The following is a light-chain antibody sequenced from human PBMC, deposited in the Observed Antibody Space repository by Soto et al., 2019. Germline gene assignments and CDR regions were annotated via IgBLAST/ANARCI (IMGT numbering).Light chain of an antibody. CDR2: AAS. CDR1: QGISSY. CDR3: QQYYSYPPLT. Sequence: AIRMTQSPSSLSASTGDRVTITCRASQGISSYLAWYQQKPGKAPKLLIYAASTLQSGVPSRFSGSGSGTDFTLTISCLKSEDFATYYCQQYYSYPPLTFGGGTKVDIK. J-gene: IGKJ4*01. V-gene: IGKV1-8*01.